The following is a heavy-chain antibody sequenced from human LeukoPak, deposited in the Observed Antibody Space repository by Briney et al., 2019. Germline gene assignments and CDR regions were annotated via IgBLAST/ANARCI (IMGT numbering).Heavy chain of an antibody. J-gene: IGHJ3*02. Sequence: PGGSLRLSCAASGFTFSSYWKHWVRQAPGKGLVWVSRISTDGSSTNSADSVKGRLTISRDNAKNTLYLQMNSLRAEDTAVYYCVREYSSSSGRAFDIWGQGTMVTVSP. CDR1: GFTFSSYW. V-gene: IGHV3-74*01. D-gene: IGHD6-6*01. CDR3: VREYSSSSGRAFDI. CDR2: ISTDGSST.